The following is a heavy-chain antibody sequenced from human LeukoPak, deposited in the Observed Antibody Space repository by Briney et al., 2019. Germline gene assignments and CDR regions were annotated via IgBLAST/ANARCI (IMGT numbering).Heavy chain of an antibody. CDR1: GFTFDDYA. J-gene: IGHJ4*02. D-gene: IGHD4-23*01. CDR3: ARAPYGGNSGTDY. CDR2: ISWNSGSI. V-gene: IGHV3-9*01. Sequence: GGSLRLSCAASGFTFDDYAMHWVRQAPGKGLEWVSGISWNSGSIGYADSVKGRFTISRDNAKNSLYLQMNSLRAEDTAVYYCARAPYGGNSGTDYWGQGTLVTVSS.